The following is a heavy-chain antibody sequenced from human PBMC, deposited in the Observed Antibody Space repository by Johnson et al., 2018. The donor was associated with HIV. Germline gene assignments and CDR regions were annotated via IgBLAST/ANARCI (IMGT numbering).Heavy chain of an antibody. Sequence: QVQLVESGGGVVQPGRSLRLSCAASGFTFSSYAMHWVRQAPGKGLEWVAVISYDGSNKYYADSVKGRFTISIDNSKNTLYLQMNSLRAEDTAVYYCWSWGRDAFDIWGQGTMVTVSS. D-gene: IGHD7-27*01. J-gene: IGHJ3*02. CDR1: GFTFSSYA. CDR2: ISYDGSNK. V-gene: IGHV3-30-3*01. CDR3: WSWGRDAFDI.